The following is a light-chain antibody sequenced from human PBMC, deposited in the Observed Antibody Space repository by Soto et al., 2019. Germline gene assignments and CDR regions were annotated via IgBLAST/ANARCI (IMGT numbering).Light chain of an antibody. J-gene: IGKJ1*01. V-gene: IGKV1-39*01. CDR2: SAT. CDR3: QQSFSTPQT. CDR1: QSINNF. Sequence: DIKMTQSASSLTASLGDRVTITCRASQSINNFLNWYQQKPGQAPKLLMHSATTLLGGVPSRFSGSGSGTDFSLTISSLQPEDFATYYCQQSFSTPQTFGQGSIVDVK.